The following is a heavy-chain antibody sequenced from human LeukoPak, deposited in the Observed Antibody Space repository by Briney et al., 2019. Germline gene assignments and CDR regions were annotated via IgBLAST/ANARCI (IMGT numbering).Heavy chain of an antibody. V-gene: IGHV1-18*01. Sequence: PGESLKISCKGSGYTFTSYGISWVRQAPGQGLEWMGWISAYNGNTNYAQKLQGRVTMTTDTSTSTAYMELRSLRSDDTAVYYCARGPYYYYYMDVWGKGTTVTISS. J-gene: IGHJ6*03. CDR3: ARGPYYYYYMDV. CDR2: ISAYNGNT. CDR1: GYTFTSYG.